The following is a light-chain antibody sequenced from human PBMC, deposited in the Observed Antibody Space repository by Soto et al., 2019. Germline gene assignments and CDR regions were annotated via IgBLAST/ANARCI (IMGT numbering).Light chain of an antibody. CDR1: SSAVGGYNY. J-gene: IGLJ1*01. CDR2: EVT. Sequence: QSALTQPPSASGSPGQSVTISCTGTSSAVGGYNYVSWYQQHPGKAPKLMIYEVTKRPSGVPDRFSGSKSGNTASLTVSGLQAEDEADYYCSSYAGSIHYVFGTVTKVTVL. V-gene: IGLV2-8*01. CDR3: SSYAGSIHYV.